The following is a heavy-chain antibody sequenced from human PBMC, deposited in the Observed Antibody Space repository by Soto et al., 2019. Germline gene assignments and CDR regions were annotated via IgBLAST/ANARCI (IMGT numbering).Heavy chain of an antibody. CDR3: ASGGGSPDY. J-gene: IGHJ4*02. V-gene: IGHV4-59*08. CDR1: GGSISSYY. CDR2: IYYSGST. Sequence: QVQLQESGPGLVKPSETLSVTCTVSGGSISSYYWSWIRQPPGKGLEWIGYIYYSGSTNYNPSLKSRVTISLDTSKNQFSLKLSSVTAADTAVYYCASGGGSPDYWGQGTLVTVSS. D-gene: IGHD1-26*01.